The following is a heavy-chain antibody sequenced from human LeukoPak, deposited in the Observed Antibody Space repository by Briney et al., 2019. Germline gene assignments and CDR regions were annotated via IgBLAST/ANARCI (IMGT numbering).Heavy chain of an antibody. J-gene: IGHJ4*02. CDR2: MSPNSGDT. CDR3: VRTPPNWGFDY. Sequence: ASVKVSCKASGYTFTSYGISWVRQAPGQGLEWLGWMSPNSGDTGYAQKFQGRVTMTSDSSISTAYMELSSLRSEDTAIYYCVRTPPNWGFDYWGQGTLVTVSS. D-gene: IGHD7-27*01. CDR1: GYTFTSYG. V-gene: IGHV1-8*02.